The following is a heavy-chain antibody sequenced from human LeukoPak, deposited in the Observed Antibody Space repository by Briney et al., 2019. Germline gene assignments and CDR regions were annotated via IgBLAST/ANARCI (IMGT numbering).Heavy chain of an antibody. J-gene: IGHJ4*02. Sequence: GGSLRLSCAASGFTFTKNWMTWVRQAPGKGLEWVANIKQDGTEKYDVDSVKGRFTISRDNAKNSVYLQMNSLRAEDTAIYYCARDLRAGSYAFDWGQGTLVTVSS. CDR1: GFTFTKNW. D-gene: IGHD5-18*01. V-gene: IGHV3-7*01. CDR3: ARDLRAGSYAFD. CDR2: IKQDGTEK.